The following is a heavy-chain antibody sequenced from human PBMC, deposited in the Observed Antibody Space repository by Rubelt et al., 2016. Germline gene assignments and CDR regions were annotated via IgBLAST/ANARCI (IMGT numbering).Heavy chain of an antibody. V-gene: IGHV3-23*01. D-gene: IGHD3-10*01. CDR2: ISGSGGST. CDR3: ALVGEGIGD. CDR1: GFTFSRYA. Sequence: SRGGLVQPGGSLRVSCAASGFTFSRYAMNWVRQAPGKGLEWVAAISGSGGSTFYADSVKGRFTISRDNSKNTLYLQMNSLRADATAVYYCALVGEGIGDWGQGTLVTVSS. J-gene: IGHJ4*02.